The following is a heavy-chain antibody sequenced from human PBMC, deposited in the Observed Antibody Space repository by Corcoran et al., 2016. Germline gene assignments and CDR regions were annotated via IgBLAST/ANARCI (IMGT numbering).Heavy chain of an antibody. CDR3: ARDLPYYYYYGMDV. Sequence: EVQLVESGGGLVKPGGSLRLSCAASGFTFSSYSMNWVRQAPGKGLEWVSSISSSSSYIYYADSVKGRFTISRDNAKNSLYLQMNSLRAEDTAVYYCARDLPYYYYYGMDVWGQGTTVTVSS. J-gene: IGHJ6*02. CDR1: GFTFSSYS. CDR2: ISSSSSYI. V-gene: IGHV3-21*01.